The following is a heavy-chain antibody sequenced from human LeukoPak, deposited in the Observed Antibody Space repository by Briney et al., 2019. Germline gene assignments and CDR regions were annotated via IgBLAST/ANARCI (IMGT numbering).Heavy chain of an antibody. D-gene: IGHD1-26*01. J-gene: IGHJ4*01. CDR3: ARGVGETLSSWTLDY. CDR2: IIYDGSNK. V-gene: IGHV3-30*04. CDR1: GFDFSSYA. Sequence: GRSLRLSCAASGFDFSSYAMHWVRQAPGKGLEWMAVIIYDGSNKNYADSVKGRFTISRDNSRNTLYMKMNSLRVEDTAAYYCARGVGETLSSWTLDYWGHGTLVAVSS.